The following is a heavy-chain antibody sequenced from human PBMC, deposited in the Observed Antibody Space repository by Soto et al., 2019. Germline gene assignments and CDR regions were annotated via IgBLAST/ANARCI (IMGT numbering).Heavy chain of an antibody. CDR2: IYWDDDK. J-gene: IGHJ5*02. D-gene: IGHD5-12*01. CDR1: GFSLSTSGVG. CDR3: PPYSRYGSFDP. Sequence: QITLKESGPPLVKPTQTLTLTCTFSGFSLSTSGVGVGWIRQPPGKALEWLALIYWDDDKRYSPSLKSRLTITKDTSKNQVVLTMTNMDPVDTATYYCPPYSRYGSFDPWGQGTLVTVSS. V-gene: IGHV2-5*02.